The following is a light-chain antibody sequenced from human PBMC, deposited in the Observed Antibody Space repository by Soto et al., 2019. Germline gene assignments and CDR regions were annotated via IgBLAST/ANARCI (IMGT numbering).Light chain of an antibody. CDR3: CSYAGSSSYV. CDR2: TVT. V-gene: IGLV2-11*01. Sequence: QSALTQPRSVSGSPGQSVTISCTGTSSDNGGYNYVSWYQQHPGKGPKLMIYTVTKRPSGVPDRFSGSKSVNTAYLTISGLQADDEADYYCCSYAGSSSYVFGTGTKVTVL. CDR1: SSDNGGYNY. J-gene: IGLJ1*01.